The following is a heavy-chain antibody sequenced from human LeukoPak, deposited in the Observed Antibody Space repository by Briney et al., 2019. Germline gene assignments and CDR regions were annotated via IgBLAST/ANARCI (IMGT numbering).Heavy chain of an antibody. D-gene: IGHD3-10*01. J-gene: IGHJ4*02. CDR2: IYTGGDT. CDR3: TKGLWAGVSAARD. CDR1: GFTVSGNY. V-gene: IGHV3-66*01. Sequence: GSLRLSCAASGFTVSGNYMSWVRQAPGKGLEWVSGIYTGGDTYYADSVKDRFTISRDNSKNTLYLQMNSLRAEDTAVYYCTKGLWAGVSAARDWGQGTLVTVSS.